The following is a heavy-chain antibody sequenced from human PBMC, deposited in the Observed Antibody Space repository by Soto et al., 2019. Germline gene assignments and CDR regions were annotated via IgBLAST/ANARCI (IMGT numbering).Heavy chain of an antibody. CDR3: AKGQGLRSNYYGMDV. D-gene: IGHD5-12*01. J-gene: IGHJ6*02. CDR1: GFTFSSYA. V-gene: IGHV3-23*01. CDR2: ISVSGGST. Sequence: GGSLRLSCAASGFTFSSYAMSWVRQAPGKGLEWVSAISVSGGSTYYADSVNGRFTISRDNSKNTLYLQMNSLRAEDTAVYYCAKGQGLRSNYYGMDVWGQGTTVTVSS.